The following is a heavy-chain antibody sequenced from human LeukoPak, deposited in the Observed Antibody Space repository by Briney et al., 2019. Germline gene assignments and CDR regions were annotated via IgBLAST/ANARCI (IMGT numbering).Heavy chain of an antibody. V-gene: IGHV3-11*01. D-gene: IGHD3-22*01. Sequence: GGSLRLSCAAPGFTFSDYYMSWIRQAPGKGLEWVSYISSSGSTIYYADSVKGRFTISRDNAKNSLYLQMNSLRAEDTAVYYCARASLYDSSGYYYDYWGQGTLVTVSS. J-gene: IGHJ4*02. CDR1: GFTFSDYY. CDR2: ISSSGSTI. CDR3: ARASLYDSSGYYYDY.